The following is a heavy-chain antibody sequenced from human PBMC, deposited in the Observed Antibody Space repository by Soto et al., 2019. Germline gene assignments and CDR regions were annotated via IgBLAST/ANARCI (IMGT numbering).Heavy chain of an antibody. D-gene: IGHD6-19*01. Sequence: QVQLQESGPGLVRPSETLSLTCTVSGGSVSSGHYYWSWSRQPPGKGLEWIGYICYTGSTNYNPSLKRRVNISVDTSKNQFSLKMNSVTAADTAVYYCARSGAGSGWLGGQGTLVTVSS. V-gene: IGHV4-61*01. J-gene: IGHJ4*02. CDR1: GGSVSSGHYY. CDR3: ARSGAGSGWL. CDR2: ICYTGST.